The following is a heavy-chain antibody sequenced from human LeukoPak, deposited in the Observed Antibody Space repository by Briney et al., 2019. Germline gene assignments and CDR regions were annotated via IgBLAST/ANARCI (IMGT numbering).Heavy chain of an antibody. CDR1: GGSISSYY. D-gene: IGHD3-3*01. CDR3: ARLPSYYDFWSGYLFDY. J-gene: IGHJ4*02. V-gene: IGHV4-59*12. Sequence: SETLSLTCTVSGGSISSYYWSWIRQPPGKGLEWIGYIYYSGSTNYNPSLKSRVTISVDTSKNQFSLKLSSVTAADTAVYYCARLPSYYDFWSGYLFDYWGQGTLVTVSS. CDR2: IYYSGST.